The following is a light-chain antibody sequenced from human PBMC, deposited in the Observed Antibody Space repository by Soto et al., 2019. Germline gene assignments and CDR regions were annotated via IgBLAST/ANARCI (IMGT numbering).Light chain of an antibody. CDR2: AAS. CDR1: QGISSW. CDR3: QQANSYPLT. V-gene: IGKV1-12*01. Sequence: DTPMTQSPSSVSASVGERVTITCRASQGISSWLAWYQQKPGKAPKLLIYAASSLQSGVPSRFSGSRSGTDFTLAISSVQPEDCAKYYCQQANSYPLTFGGGTKVDI. J-gene: IGKJ4*01.